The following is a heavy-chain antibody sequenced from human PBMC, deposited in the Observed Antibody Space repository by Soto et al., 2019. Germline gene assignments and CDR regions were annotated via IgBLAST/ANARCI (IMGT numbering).Heavy chain of an antibody. V-gene: IGHV3-30-3*01. CDR1: GFTFSSYA. J-gene: IGHJ4*02. CDR2: ISYDGSNK. D-gene: IGHD3-3*01. CDR3: ARDTGGTDFAEWTYYFDY. Sequence: QVQLVESGGGVVQPGRSLRLSCAASGFTFSSYAMHWVRQAPGKGLEWVAVISYDGSNKYYADSVKGRFTISRDNSKNTLYLPMNSLRAEDTAVYYCARDTGGTDFAEWTYYFDYWGQGTLVTVSS.